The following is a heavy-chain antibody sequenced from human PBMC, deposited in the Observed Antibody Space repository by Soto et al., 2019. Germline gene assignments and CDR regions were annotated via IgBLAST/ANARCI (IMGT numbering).Heavy chain of an antibody. CDR3: VRLNRDYYYYGMDV. CDR1: GDSISNSKW. J-gene: IGHJ6*02. V-gene: IGHV4-4*02. Sequence: SETLSLTCAVSGDSISNSKWWIWVRQTPGKGLEWIGKIDHNGITNYNPSLESRVTILKDNSKNQLSLKLSSVTGADSAVYYCVRLNRDYYYYGMDVWGQGATVTVSS. CDR2: IDHNGIT.